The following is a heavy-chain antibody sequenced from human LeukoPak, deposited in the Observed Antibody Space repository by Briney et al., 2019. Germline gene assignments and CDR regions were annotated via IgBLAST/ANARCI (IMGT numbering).Heavy chain of an antibody. CDR2: IYPADSDT. CDR3: ARLLGSATLMDV. CDR1: GYRFTTYW. J-gene: IGHJ6*02. D-gene: IGHD5-12*01. Sequence: GESLKISCKASGYRFTTYWIGWVRQMPGKGLEWMGIIYPADSDTRYRPSFQGQVTISADKSISTAYLQWSSLKASDTAMYYCARLLGSATLMDVWGQGTTVTVFS. V-gene: IGHV5-51*01.